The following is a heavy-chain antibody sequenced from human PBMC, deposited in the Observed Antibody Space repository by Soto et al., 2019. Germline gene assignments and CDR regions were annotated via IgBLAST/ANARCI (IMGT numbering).Heavy chain of an antibody. J-gene: IGHJ6*03. CDR2: INAGNGNT. CDR1: GYTFTTNA. Sequence: GASVKASCKASGYTFTTNAMHWVRQAPGQRLEWMGWINAGNGNTKYSQKFQGRVTITRDTSASTAYMELSSLRSEDTAVYYCAKGYCSSTSCYASAFEYYYYMDVWGKGTTVSVSS. V-gene: IGHV1-3*01. D-gene: IGHD2-2*01. CDR3: AKGYCSSTSCYASAFEYYYYMDV.